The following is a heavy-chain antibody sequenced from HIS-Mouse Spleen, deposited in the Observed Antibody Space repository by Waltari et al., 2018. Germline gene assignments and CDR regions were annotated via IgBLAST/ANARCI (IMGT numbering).Heavy chain of an antibody. V-gene: IGHV4-38-2*02. CDR2: IYHSGST. CDR3: AREGGIAAAGTEKFFDY. D-gene: IGHD6-13*01. Sequence: QVQLQESGPGLVKPSETLSLTCTVSGYSISSGYYWGWIRQPPGKGLEWIGSIYHSGSTYYNPYLKSRVTISVDTSKNQFSLKLSSVTAADTAVYYCAREGGIAAAGTEKFFDYWGQGTLVTVSS. CDR1: GYSISSGYY. J-gene: IGHJ4*02.